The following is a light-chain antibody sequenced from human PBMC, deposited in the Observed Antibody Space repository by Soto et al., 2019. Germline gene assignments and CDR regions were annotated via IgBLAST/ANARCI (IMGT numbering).Light chain of an antibody. J-gene: IGLJ3*02. Sequence: QPVLTQSSSASASLGSSVKLXCXXXXXHXXYIIAWHRQQPGKAPHYLMKLEGSGTYNKGSGVPDRFSGSSSGADRYLTISNLQFEDEADYYCETWXSDTHTVFGGGTKLTVL. CDR2: LEGSGTY. V-gene: IGLV4-60*02. CDR3: ETWXSDTHTV. CDR1: XXHXXYI.